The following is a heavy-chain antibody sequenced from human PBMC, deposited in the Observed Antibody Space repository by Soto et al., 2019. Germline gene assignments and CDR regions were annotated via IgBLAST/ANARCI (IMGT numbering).Heavy chain of an antibody. CDR2: IAYDGSIK. D-gene: IGHD6-13*01. Sequence: FLNLSCAASGTTFSNYGMHLLRQAPGRGLEWLAVIAYDGSIKYYAESVRGRFTISRDNARNTVFLQMNRLRGEDTAVYYCARRATAALGTSRSDHFGSWGQGALVTVSS. J-gene: IGHJ4*02. CDR1: GTTFSNYG. CDR3: ARRATAALGTSRSDHFGS. V-gene: IGHV3-30*03.